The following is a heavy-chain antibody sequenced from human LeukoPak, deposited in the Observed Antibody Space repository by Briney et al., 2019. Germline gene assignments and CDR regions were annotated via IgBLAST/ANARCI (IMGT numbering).Heavy chain of an antibody. CDR2: IYYSGDT. J-gene: IGHJ4*02. V-gene: IGHV4-39*01. D-gene: IGHD3-16*01. CDR3: ARVPGGYGDY. Sequence: SETLSLTCTVSGGSITSSSHYWGWIRQPPGKGLEWIGSIYYSGDTYYNPSLKSRVTISVDTSKSQFSLKLSSVTAADTAVYYCARVPGGYGDYWGQGTLVTVSS. CDR1: GGSITSSSHY.